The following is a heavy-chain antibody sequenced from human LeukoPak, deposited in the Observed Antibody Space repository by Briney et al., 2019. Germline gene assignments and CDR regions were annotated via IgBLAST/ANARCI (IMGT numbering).Heavy chain of an antibody. CDR2: ISSSRSSFK. Sequence: GGSLRLSCAASGFTFSDYTMNWVRRAPGKGLEWVSSISSSRSSFKFYADSVKGRFTISRDNAKNSLYLQMNSLRAEDTALYYCAKDRRSSSWSTFDIWGQGTMVTVSS. CDR1: GFTFSDYT. V-gene: IGHV3-21*04. CDR3: AKDRRSSSWSTFDI. D-gene: IGHD6-13*01. J-gene: IGHJ3*02.